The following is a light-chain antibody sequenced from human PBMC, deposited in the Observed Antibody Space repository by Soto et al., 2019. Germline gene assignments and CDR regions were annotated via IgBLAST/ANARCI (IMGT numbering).Light chain of an antibody. J-gene: IGLJ3*02. CDR2: ANN. CDR1: SSNIGNNY. V-gene: IGLV1-51*02. Sequence: QSVLTQPPSVSAAPGQKVTISCSGSSSNIGNNYVSWYQQLPGTAPKLLISANNERPSGIPGRFSGSKSGASATLDITGLQNGDEADYYCGTWDNSLSGWVFGGGTQLTVL. CDR3: GTWDNSLSGWV.